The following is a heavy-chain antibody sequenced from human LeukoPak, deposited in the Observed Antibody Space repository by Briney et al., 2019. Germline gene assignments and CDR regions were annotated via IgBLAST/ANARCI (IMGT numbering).Heavy chain of an antibody. CDR3: AKDFRRADYYDSSGYYRMIDY. CDR2: ISYDESDK. CDR1: GFTFRNYG. J-gene: IGHJ4*02. Sequence: QPGGSLRLSCAVSGFTFRNYGMHWVRQAPGKGLEWVAVISYDESDKYYGDSVKGRFTISRDNSKNTLFLQMNSLRAEDTAVYFCAKDFRRADYYDSSGYYRMIDYWGQGTLVTVSS. D-gene: IGHD3-22*01. V-gene: IGHV3-30*18.